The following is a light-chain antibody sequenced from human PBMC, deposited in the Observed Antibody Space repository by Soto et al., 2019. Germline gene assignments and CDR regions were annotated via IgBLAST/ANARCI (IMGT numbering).Light chain of an antibody. CDR3: QQYRTYWT. Sequence: DIQMTQSPSTLSASVGDRVIITCRASQSIDTWLAWYQQKPGKVPKVLIYKASNLKSGVPSRFSGSGSGTEFTLTISSLQPDDFATYYCQQYRTYWTFGQGTKLEIK. CDR1: QSIDTW. J-gene: IGKJ1*01. V-gene: IGKV1-5*03. CDR2: KAS.